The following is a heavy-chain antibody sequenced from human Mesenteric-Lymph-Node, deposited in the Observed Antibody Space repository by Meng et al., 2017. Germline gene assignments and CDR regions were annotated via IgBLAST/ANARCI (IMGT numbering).Heavy chain of an antibody. V-gene: IGHV4-59*11. CDR1: GGSISGHY. CDR3: ARGKVVVAATPGGDYYYYGMDV. J-gene: IGHJ6*02. D-gene: IGHD2-15*01. CDR2: TSDSGTT. Sequence: SETLSLTCTVSGGSISGHYWSWIRQPPGKGLEWVGYTSDSGTTSFNPSLKSRVIMSVDTSKNQFSLKLSSVTAADTAVYYCARGKVVVAATPGGDYYYYGMDVWGQGTTVTVSS.